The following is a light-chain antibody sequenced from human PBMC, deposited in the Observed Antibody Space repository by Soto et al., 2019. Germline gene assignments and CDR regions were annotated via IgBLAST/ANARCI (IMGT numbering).Light chain of an antibody. V-gene: IGKV1-5*01. Sequence: DIQLTYSPSTLSASVGHRVAITFRASQSISSWLAWYHQKPGKAPKLLIYDASSLESGVPSRFSGSGSGTEFTLTISSLQPDDFATYYCQQYNSYWTFGQGTKVDI. CDR1: QSISSW. J-gene: IGKJ1*01. CDR2: DAS. CDR3: QQYNSYWT.